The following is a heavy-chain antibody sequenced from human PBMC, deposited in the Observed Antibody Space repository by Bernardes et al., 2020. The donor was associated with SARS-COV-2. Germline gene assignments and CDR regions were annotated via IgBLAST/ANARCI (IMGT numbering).Heavy chain of an antibody. D-gene: IGHD3-16*01. Sequence: ASVKVSCKRSRYTVSNYVFSRVRQAAGQGPEWMGWINAYSGATNLAQMFQDRVTMTTDTPTSTVHMELRSLRSDDTAVYYCARLRLVGNSYGNYVDLWGQGTQVTVSS. CDR1: RYTVSNYV. CDR2: INAYSGAT. CDR3: ARLRLVGNSYGNYVDL. V-gene: IGHV1-18*01. J-gene: IGHJ4*02.